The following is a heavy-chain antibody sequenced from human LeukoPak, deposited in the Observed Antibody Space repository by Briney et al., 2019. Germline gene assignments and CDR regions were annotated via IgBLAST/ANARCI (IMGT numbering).Heavy chain of an antibody. Sequence: GGSLRLSCAASGFTFDDYAMHWVRQAPGKGLEWVSYISSSGSTIYYADSVKGRFTISRDNAKNSLYLQMNSLRAEDTAVYYCARAPPILTGLNDAFDIWGQGTMVTVSS. CDR1: GFTFDDYA. CDR2: ISSSGSTI. CDR3: ARAPPILTGLNDAFDI. D-gene: IGHD3-9*01. V-gene: IGHV3-48*03. J-gene: IGHJ3*02.